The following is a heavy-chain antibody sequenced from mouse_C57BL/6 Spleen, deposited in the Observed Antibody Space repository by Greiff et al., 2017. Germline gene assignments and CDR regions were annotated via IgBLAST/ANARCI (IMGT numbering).Heavy chain of an antibody. V-gene: IGHV1-72*01. CDR3: ARSGTSPFDD. J-gene: IGHJ2*01. D-gene: IGHD4-1*01. CDR2: IDPNSGGT. CDR1: GYTFTSYC. Sequence: QVQLQQPGAELVKPGASVKLSCKASGYTFTSYCMRWVKQRPGQGLEWIGRIDPNSGGTKYNEKFKGKATLTVDKSSSTAYMQLSSLTSEDSAVYYCARSGTSPFDDWGQGTTLTVSS.